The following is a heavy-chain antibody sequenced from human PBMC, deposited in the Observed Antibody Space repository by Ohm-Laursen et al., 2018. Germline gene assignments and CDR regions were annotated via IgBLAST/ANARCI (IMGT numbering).Heavy chain of an antibody. V-gene: IGHV3-74*01. CDR1: GLTSSYYW. J-gene: IGHJ6*02. Sequence: SLRLSCAASGLTSSYYWMHWVRQAPGKGLAWVSHIKNDGSTTTYADSVKGRFTISRDIAKNSLYLQMNSLRVEDTAVFYCARGHYDMNLWGQGTTVTVSS. CDR3: ARGHYDMNL. CDR2: IKNDGSTT.